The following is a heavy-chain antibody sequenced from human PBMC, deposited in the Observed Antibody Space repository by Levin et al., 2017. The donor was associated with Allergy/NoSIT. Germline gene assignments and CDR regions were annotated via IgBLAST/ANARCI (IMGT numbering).Heavy chain of an antibody. CDR1: GFTFSSYA. Sequence: GGSLRLSCAASGFTFSSYAMHWVRQAPGKGLEWVAVISYDGSNKYYADSVKGRFTISRDNSKNTLHLQMNSLRAEDTAVYYCERGATFYYYYMDVWGKGTTVTVSS. CDR2: ISYDGSNK. CDR3: ERGATFYYYYMDV. V-gene: IGHV3-30-3*01. J-gene: IGHJ6*03.